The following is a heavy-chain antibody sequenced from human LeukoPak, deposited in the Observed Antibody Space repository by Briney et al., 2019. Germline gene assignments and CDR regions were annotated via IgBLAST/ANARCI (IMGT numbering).Heavy chain of an antibody. CDR3: ARAGGYSSGPWDYWFDP. Sequence: TGGSLRLSCVASGFSFSDYAMSWVRQAPGKGLEWVSAISGGGDIAYYADSVKGRFTISRDNSKNTLYLQMNSLRAEDTAVYYCARAGGYSSGPWDYWFDPWGQGTLVTVSS. J-gene: IGHJ5*02. CDR2: ISGGGDIA. CDR1: GFSFSDYA. V-gene: IGHV3-23*01. D-gene: IGHD6-19*01.